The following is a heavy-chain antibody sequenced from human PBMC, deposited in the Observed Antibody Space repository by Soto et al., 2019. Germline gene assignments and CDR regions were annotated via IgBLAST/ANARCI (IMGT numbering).Heavy chain of an antibody. J-gene: IGHJ4*02. CDR3: ARDQGSHPGD. V-gene: IGHV4-4*02. CDR2: IHHSGST. Sequence: QVQLQESGPGLVRPSGTVSLTCAVSGVSISNDNWWSWVRQPPGKALEWIGEIHHSGSTNYNPSLKSRVTMSVVPSKDLFSLTLNSVTAADTAFYYCARDQGSHPGDWGQGTLVSVSS. D-gene: IGHD6-13*01. CDR1: GVSISNDNW.